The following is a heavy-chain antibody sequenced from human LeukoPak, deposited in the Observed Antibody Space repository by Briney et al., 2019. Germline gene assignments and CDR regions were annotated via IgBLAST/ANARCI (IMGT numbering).Heavy chain of an antibody. J-gene: IGHJ6*04. Sequence: SETLSLTCTVSGGSISSAGSYWSWIRLHPGKGLEWIGCINYSGSTYYNPSLKTRVTISLDTSKNQFSLNLSSVTAADTAVYYCARDRGPEYSDYVVISDVFPLDVWGKGTTVTVSS. CDR1: GGSISSAGSY. CDR2: INYSGST. V-gene: IGHV4-31*03. D-gene: IGHD4-11*01. CDR3: ARDRGPEYSDYVVISDVFPLDV.